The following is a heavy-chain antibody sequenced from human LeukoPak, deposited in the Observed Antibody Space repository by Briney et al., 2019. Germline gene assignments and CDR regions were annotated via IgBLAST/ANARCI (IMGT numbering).Heavy chain of an antibody. V-gene: IGHV4-30-4*01. CDR3: AREGRDFWSGSRGWFDP. CDR2: IHYSGST. D-gene: IGHD3-3*01. CDR1: TGSISSDGYY. Sequence: SETLSLTCTVSTGSISSDGYYWGWIRQPPGKGLEWIGYIHYSGSTFYNPSLKSRITISVDTSKNQFSLRLSSVTAADTAVYYCAREGRDFWSGSRGWFDPWGQGTLVTVSS. J-gene: IGHJ5*02.